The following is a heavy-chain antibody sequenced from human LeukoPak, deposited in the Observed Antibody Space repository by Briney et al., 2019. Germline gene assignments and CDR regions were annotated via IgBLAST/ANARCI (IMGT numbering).Heavy chain of an antibody. Sequence: GGSLRLSCAASGFTFSSYAMCWVRQAPGKGLGWVSSISGSGGSTYHADSVKGRFTISRDNSKNTLYLQMNSPKAEDTAVYYCAKEDRSGSSGYNDYWGQGTLVTVSS. CDR3: AKEDRSGSSGYNDY. CDR2: ISGSGGST. V-gene: IGHV3-23*01. D-gene: IGHD3-22*01. CDR1: GFTFSSYA. J-gene: IGHJ4*02.